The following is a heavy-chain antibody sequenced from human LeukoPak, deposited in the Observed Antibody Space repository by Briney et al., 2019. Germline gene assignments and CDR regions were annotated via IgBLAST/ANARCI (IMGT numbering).Heavy chain of an antibody. CDR3: ARDRAVARFDY. CDR1: GYTSTSYY. CDR2: INPSGGST. J-gene: IGHJ4*02. Sequence: GASVKVSCKATGYTSTSYYMHWVRQAPGQGLEWMGIINPSGGSTSYAQKFQGRVTMTRDTSTSTVYMELSSLRSEDTAVYYCARDRAVARFDYWGQGTLVTVSS. D-gene: IGHD6-19*01. V-gene: IGHV1-46*01.